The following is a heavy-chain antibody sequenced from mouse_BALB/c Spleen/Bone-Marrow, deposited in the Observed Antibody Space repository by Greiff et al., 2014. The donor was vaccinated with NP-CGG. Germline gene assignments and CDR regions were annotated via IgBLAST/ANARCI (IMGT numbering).Heavy chain of an antibody. CDR2: ISSGGGST. CDR3: ARHVGNYVYYAMDY. V-gene: IGHV5-12-1*01. D-gene: IGHD2-1*01. J-gene: IGHJ4*01. CDR1: GFAFSSYD. Sequence: EVQLQQSGGGLVKPGGSLKLSCAASGFAFSSYDMSWVRQTPEKRLEWVAYISSGGGSTYYPDTVKGRFTIPRDNAKNTLYLQMSSLKSEDTAMYYCARHVGNYVYYAMDYWGQGTSVTVSS.